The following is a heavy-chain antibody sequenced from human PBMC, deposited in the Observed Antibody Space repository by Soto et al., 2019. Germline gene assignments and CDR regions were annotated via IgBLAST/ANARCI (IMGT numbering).Heavy chain of an antibody. V-gene: IGHV4-39*01. D-gene: IGHD3-10*01. CDR3: AGSHRWFGVYATFDL. Sequence: SETLSLTCNVSGGSIITSSYYWGWIRQPPGKGLEWIGSIYYSGSTHDNPSLKSRVTMSVDTSKSQFSLNLNSVTAADTAVYYCAGSHRWFGVYATFDLWGQGTLVTVSS. CDR2: IYYSGST. CDR1: GGSIITSSYY. J-gene: IGHJ4*02.